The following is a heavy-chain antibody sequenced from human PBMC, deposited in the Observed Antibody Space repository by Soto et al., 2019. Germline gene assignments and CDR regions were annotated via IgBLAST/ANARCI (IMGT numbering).Heavy chain of an antibody. V-gene: IGHV3-21*01. CDR3: ARESEDLTSNFDY. Sequence: EVQLVESGGGLVKPGGSLRLSCAASGFTFTRYSMNWVRQAPAKGLEWVSSISSTTNYIYYADSMKGRFTVSRDNAKNSVYLEMNSLSAEDTALYYCARESEDLTSNFDYWGQGTLVTVSS. CDR2: ISSTTNYI. J-gene: IGHJ4*02. CDR1: GFTFTRYS.